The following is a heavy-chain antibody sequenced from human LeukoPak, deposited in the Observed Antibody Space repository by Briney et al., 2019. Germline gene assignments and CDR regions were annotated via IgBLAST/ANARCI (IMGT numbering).Heavy chain of an antibody. Sequence: SETLSLTCTVSGGSISSYYWSWIRQPPGKGLEWIVYIYYSGSTNYNPSLKSRVTISVDTSKNQFSLKLSSVTAADTAVYYCASGPGMGATSLEYFQHWGQGTLVTVSS. CDR2: IYYSGST. CDR3: ASGPGMGATSLEYFQH. V-gene: IGHV4-59*01. J-gene: IGHJ1*01. CDR1: GGSISSYY. D-gene: IGHD1-26*01.